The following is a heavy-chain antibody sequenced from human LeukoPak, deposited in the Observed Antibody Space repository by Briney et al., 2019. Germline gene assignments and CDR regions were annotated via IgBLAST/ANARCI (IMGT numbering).Heavy chain of an antibody. V-gene: IGHV5-51*01. J-gene: IGHJ4*02. D-gene: IGHD2-8*01. CDR3: ARGPPSRYCTNGICVNCLDY. CDR2: IHPGDSDT. CDR1: GYSFTSYW. Sequence: GESLKISCKGSGYSFTSYWIGWVRQMPGKGLEWMGIIHPGDSDTRISPSFQGQVTISVDKSISTAYLQWSSLKASDTAMYYCARGPPSRYCTNGICVNCLDYWGQGTLVTVSS.